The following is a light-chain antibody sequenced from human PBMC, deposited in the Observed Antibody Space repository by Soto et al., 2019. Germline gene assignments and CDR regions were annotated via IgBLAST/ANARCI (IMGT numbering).Light chain of an antibody. Sequence: MTQSPATLSVPPGERAPLSCSASQSVSDNNLAWYQLRPGQAPRLLIYGASRRATGIPDRFSGSGSGTDFALTISGLEPEDFAVYYCQQFGSSLYPFGQGTKVDI. CDR3: QQFGSSLYP. V-gene: IGKV3-20*01. J-gene: IGKJ2*01. CDR2: GAS. CDR1: QSVSDNN.